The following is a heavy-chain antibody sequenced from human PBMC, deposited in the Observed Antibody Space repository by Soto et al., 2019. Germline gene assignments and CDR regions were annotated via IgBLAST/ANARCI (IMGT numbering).Heavy chain of an antibody. CDR1: GGTFSSYA. Sequence: SVKVSCKASGGTFSSYAISWVRQAPGQGLEWMGGIIPIFGTANYAQKFQGRVTITADKSTSTAYMELSSLRSEDTAVYYCARDRVFCSGYYTRTYNWLDPWGQGTVLTVFS. J-gene: IGHJ5*02. V-gene: IGHV1-69*06. CDR2: IIPIFGTA. CDR3: ARDRVFCSGYYTRTYNWLDP. D-gene: IGHD3-3*01.